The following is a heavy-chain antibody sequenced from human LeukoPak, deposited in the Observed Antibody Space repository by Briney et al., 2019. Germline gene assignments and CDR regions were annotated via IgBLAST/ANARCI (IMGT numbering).Heavy chain of an antibody. CDR3: AKDRAGTPWAD. J-gene: IGHJ4*02. CDR1: GFTFTTYS. V-gene: IGHV3-23*01. D-gene: IGHD1-1*01. CDR2: INPGGITT. Sequence: GGSLRLSCAASGFTFTTYSMTWVRQAPGKALEWVSTINPGGITTYYADSVKGRFTISRDNSKNTVSLQMDSLRADDTAVYYCAKDRAGTPWADWGQGTLVTVSS.